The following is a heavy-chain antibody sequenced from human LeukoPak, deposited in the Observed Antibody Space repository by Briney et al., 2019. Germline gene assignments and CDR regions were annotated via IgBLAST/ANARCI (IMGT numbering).Heavy chain of an antibody. D-gene: IGHD3-10*01. CDR2: INPKSGDT. CDR3: ARDYYGSGSFFGH. J-gene: IGHJ4*02. CDR1: GYTFTDYY. V-gene: IGHV1-2*02. Sequence: ASVKVSCKASGYTFTDYYMHWVRQAPGQGLEWMGWINPKSGDTNYAQKFQGRVTMTGDTSITTAYMELSRLTSDDTAVYFCARDYYGSGSFFGHWGQGTLVTVSS.